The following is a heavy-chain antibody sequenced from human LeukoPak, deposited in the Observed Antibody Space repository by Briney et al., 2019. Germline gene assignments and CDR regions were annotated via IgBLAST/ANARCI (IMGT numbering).Heavy chain of an antibody. Sequence: GGSLRLSCAASGFTFSGSAMHWVRQASGKGLEWVGSIRSKANSYATAYAASVKGRFTISRDDSKNTAYLQMNSLKTEDTAVYYCTRVGATFLDYWGQGTLVTVSS. J-gene: IGHJ4*02. CDR1: GFTFSGSA. V-gene: IGHV3-73*01. CDR2: IRSKANSYAT. CDR3: TRVGATFLDY. D-gene: IGHD1-26*01.